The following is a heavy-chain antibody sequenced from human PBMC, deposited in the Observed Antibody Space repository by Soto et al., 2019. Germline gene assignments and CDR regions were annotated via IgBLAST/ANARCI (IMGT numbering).Heavy chain of an antibody. CDR1: GGSISSYY. V-gene: IGHV4-59*01. D-gene: IGHD6-13*01. J-gene: IGHJ6*02. CDR2: IYYSGST. Sequence: SETLSLTCTVSGGSISSYYWSWIRQPPGKGLEWIGYIYYSGSTNYNPSLKSRVTISVDTSKNQFSLKLSSVTAADTAVYYCARDGGPIRYPYSSSSARDYGMDVWGQGTTVTVSS. CDR3: ARDGGPIRYPYSSSSARDYGMDV.